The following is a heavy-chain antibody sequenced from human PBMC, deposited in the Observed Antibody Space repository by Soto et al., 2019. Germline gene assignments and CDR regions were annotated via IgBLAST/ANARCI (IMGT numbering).Heavy chain of an antibody. Sequence: LTCTVSGGSLSPNDWSWIRQSPGKGLEWIGSIYSNGNTNYNPSLKRRLTISVDPSKNQFSLKLGSVTAADTAVYYCARRSPGGPPGSYYCGRDVWGQGTTVTVS. D-gene: IGHD3-10*01. CDR1: GGSLSPND. CDR3: ARRSPGGPPGSYYCGRDV. CDR2: IYSNGNT. J-gene: IGHJ6*02. V-gene: IGHV4-4*08.